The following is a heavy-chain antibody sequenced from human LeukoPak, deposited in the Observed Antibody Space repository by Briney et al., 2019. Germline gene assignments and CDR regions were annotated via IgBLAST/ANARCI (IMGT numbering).Heavy chain of an antibody. D-gene: IGHD1-26*01. CDR2: ISSSSSYI. CDR1: GFTFSSYS. V-gene: IGHV3-21*01. CDR3: ARVVGATKGSLFDY. J-gene: IGHJ4*02. Sequence: PGGSLRLSCAASGFTFSSYSMNWVRQAPGKGLELVSSISSSSSYIYYADSVKGRFTISRDNAKNSLYLQMNSLRAEDTAVYYCARVVGATKGSLFDYWGQGTLVTVSS.